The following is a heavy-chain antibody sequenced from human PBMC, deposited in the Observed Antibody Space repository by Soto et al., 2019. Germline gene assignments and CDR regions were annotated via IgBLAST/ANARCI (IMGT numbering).Heavy chain of an antibody. J-gene: IGHJ4*02. CDR2: IIPIFGTA. CDR1: GGTFSSYA. D-gene: IGHD1-26*01. Sequence: ASVKVSCKASGGTFSSYAISWVRQAPGQGLEWMGGIIPIFGTANYAQKFQGRVTITADESTSTAYMELSSLRSEDTAVYYCARGEVGANRFDYWGQGTLVTVSS. V-gene: IGHV1-69*13. CDR3: ARGEVGANRFDY.